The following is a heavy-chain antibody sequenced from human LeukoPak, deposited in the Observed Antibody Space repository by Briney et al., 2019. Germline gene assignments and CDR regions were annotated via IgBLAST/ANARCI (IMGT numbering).Heavy chain of an antibody. Sequence: PSETLSLTCTVSGGSISSYYWSWIRQSPGKGLEWIGYIYYSGSTNYNPSLKSRVTISVDTSKNQFSLKLSSVTAADTAVYYCARRRITMIVVVPRLEYYFDYWGQGTLVTVSS. D-gene: IGHD3-22*01. CDR2: IYYSGST. CDR3: ARRRITMIVVVPRLEYYFDY. J-gene: IGHJ4*02. V-gene: IGHV4-59*12. CDR1: GGSISSYY.